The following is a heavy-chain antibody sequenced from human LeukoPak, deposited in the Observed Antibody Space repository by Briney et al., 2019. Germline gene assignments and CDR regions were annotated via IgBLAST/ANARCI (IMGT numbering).Heavy chain of an antibody. V-gene: IGHV4-4*07. CDR1: GGSISPYY. CDR2: IYASGST. J-gene: IGHJ4*02. CDR3: ARLSNYYDTTSGYYYSFDH. D-gene: IGHD3-22*01. Sequence: PSETPSLTCTVSGGSISPYYWSWIRQPAGKGLEWIGRIYASGSTNYNPSLQSRVTISVDKSKNHFSLNLSSVTAADTAVYYCARLSNYYDTTSGYYYSFDHWGQGTLVTVSS.